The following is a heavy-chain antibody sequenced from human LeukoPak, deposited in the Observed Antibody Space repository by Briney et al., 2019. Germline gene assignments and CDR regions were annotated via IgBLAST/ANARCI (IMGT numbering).Heavy chain of an antibody. V-gene: IGHV1-2*02. CDR3: ARDHDDSGYPLDY. CDR1: GYTFTGFY. J-gene: IGHJ4*02. D-gene: IGHD3-22*01. CDR2: INPNSGGT. Sequence: AASVKVSCKASGYTFTGFYMHWVRQAPGQGLEWMEWINPNSGGTNYAQKFQGRVTMTRDTSICTAYMELSRLRSDDMAVYYCARDHDDSGYPLDYWGQGTLVTVSS.